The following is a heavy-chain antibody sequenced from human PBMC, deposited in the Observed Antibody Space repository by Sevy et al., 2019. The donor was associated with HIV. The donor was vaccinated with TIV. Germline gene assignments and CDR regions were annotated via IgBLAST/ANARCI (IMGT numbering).Heavy chain of an antibody. CDR3: AGEGVVGATSYYYYGMDV. D-gene: IGHD1-26*01. CDR2: IWYDGSNK. CDR1: GFTFSSYG. Sequence: GGSLRLSCAASGFTFSSYGMHWVRQAPGKGLEWVAVIWYDGSNKYYADSVKGRFTISRDNSKNTLYLQMNSLRAEDTAVYYCAGEGVVGATSYYYYGMDVWGQGTTVTVSS. V-gene: IGHV3-33*01. J-gene: IGHJ6*02.